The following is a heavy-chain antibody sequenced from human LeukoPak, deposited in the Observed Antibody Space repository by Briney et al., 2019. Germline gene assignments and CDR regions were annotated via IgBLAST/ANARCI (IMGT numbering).Heavy chain of an antibody. CDR1: GFTFSSYA. D-gene: IGHD5-18*01. CDR2: ISYDGSNK. J-gene: IGHJ3*02. Sequence: VGCLRLSCAASGFTFSSYAMHWVCQAPGKRLERVAVISYDGSNKYYTDSVKGRFTISRDNSKNTLYLQMNSLRAEDTAVYYCAKDGRRYSYGSDAFDIWGQGTMVTVSS. V-gene: IGHV3-30*04. CDR3: AKDGRRYSYGSDAFDI.